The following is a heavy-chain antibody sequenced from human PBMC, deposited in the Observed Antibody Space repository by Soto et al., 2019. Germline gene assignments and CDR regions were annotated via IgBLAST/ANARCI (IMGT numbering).Heavy chain of an antibody. V-gene: IGHV1-24*01. CDR1: GYTLPELS. CDR2: FNPEDGET. CDR3: ATDLRYCSSTSCLDY. D-gene: IGHD2-2*01. Sequence: ASVKVSCKVSGYTLPELSMHWVRQAPGKGLERKGGFNPEDGETIYAQKFQGRVTMTEDTSTDTAYMELSSLRSEDTAVYYCATDLRYCSSTSCLDYWGQGTLVTVSS. J-gene: IGHJ4*02.